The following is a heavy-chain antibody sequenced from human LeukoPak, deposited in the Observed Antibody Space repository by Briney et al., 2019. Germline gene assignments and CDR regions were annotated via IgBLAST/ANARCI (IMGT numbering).Heavy chain of an antibody. J-gene: IGHJ4*02. D-gene: IGHD3-22*01. Sequence: GGSLRLSCAASGFTFNLYAMHWVRQAPRKGLEWVAVMSYDGSNKYYTDSVRGRFTISRDNSKNTLYVQINNLRPEDTAVYYCARGDHYYDSSAFIDFWGQGTLVTVSS. V-gene: IGHV3-30*04. CDR1: GFTFNLYA. CDR2: MSYDGSNK. CDR3: ARGDHYYDSSAFIDF.